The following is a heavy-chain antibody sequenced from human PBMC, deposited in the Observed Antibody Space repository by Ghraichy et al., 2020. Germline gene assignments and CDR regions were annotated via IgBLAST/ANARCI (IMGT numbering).Heavy chain of an antibody. CDR2: IWYDGSNK. Sequence: GSLRLSCAASGFTFSSYGMHWVRQAPGKGLEWVAVIWYDGSNKYYADSVKGRFTISRDNSKNTLYLQMNSLRAEDTAVYYCARKTVEYSSSRSEYYYGMDVWGQGTTVTVSS. D-gene: IGHD6-6*01. CDR3: ARKTVEYSSSRSEYYYGMDV. CDR1: GFTFSSYG. V-gene: IGHV3-33*01. J-gene: IGHJ6*02.